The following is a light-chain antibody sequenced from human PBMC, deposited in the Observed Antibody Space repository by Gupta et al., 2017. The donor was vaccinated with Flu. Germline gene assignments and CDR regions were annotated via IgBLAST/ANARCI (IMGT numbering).Light chain of an antibody. Sequence: PSSLAASVGDRVTVTCRASQPISVYLHWYQQRPGKAPKLLISTASTLQSGVPLRFSGAGSGTEFTLTIDDLQPEDLATYYCQQSFDRPRTFGQGTRLEI. CDR3: QQSFDRPRT. V-gene: IGKV1-39*01. J-gene: IGKJ2*02. CDR2: TAS. CDR1: QPISVY.